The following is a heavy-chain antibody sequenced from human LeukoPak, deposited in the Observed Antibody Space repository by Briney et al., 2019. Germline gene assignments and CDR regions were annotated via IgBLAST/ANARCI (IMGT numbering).Heavy chain of an antibody. CDR2: MNPNSGNT. D-gene: IGHD2-2*01. CDR1: GYTFTSYD. Sequence: ASVKVSCKASGYTFTSYDINWVRQATGQGLEWMGWMNPNSGNTNYAQKLQGRVTMTTDTSTSTAYMELRSLRSDDTAVYYCARAEGIVVVPAAMLGLGYWGQGTLVTVSS. J-gene: IGHJ4*02. V-gene: IGHV1-18*01. CDR3: ARAEGIVVVPAAMLGLGY.